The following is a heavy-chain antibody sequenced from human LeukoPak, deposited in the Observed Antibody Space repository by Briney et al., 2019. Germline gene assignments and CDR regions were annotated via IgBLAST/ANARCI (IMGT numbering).Heavy chain of an antibody. CDR2: ISSSSSTI. CDR1: GFTFSSYS. V-gene: IGHV3-48*02. CDR3: ARDHHSSGWSRDRAFDI. J-gene: IGHJ3*02. D-gene: IGHD6-19*01. Sequence: GGSLRLSCAASGFTFSSYSMSWVRQAPGKGLEWVSYISSSSSTIYYADSVKGRFTISRDNAKNSLYLQMNSLRDGDTAVYYCARDHHSSGWSRDRAFDIWGQGTMVTASS.